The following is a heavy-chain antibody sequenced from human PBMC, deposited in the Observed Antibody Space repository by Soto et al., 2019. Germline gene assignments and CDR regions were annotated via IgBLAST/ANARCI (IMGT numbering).Heavy chain of an antibody. CDR2: IWYDGSNK. J-gene: IGHJ4*02. D-gene: IGHD3-16*02. V-gene: IGHV3-33*01. Sequence: PGGSLRLSCAASGFTFSSYGMHWVRQAPGKGLEWVAVIWYDGSNKYYADSVKGRFTISRDNSKNTLYLQMNSLRAEDTAVYYCASRGRIGYYDYVWGSYRPEYLDYWGQGTLVTVSS. CDR1: GFTFSSYG. CDR3: ASRGRIGYYDYVWGSYRPEYLDY.